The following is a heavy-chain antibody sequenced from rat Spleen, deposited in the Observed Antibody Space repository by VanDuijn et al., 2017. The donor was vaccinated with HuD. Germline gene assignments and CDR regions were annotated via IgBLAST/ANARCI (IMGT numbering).Heavy chain of an antibody. CDR1: GFSLISYS. CDR3: ARDWHYDGYSGWFAY. J-gene: IGHJ3*01. CDR2: IWGDGST. Sequence: QVQLKESGPGLVQSSQTLSLTCTVSGFSLISYSVHWVRQSRGRGLEWMGGIWGDGSTDYNSALKSRLRISRDTSKSQVFLKMNSLQTEDTATYYCARDWHYDGYSGWFAYWGQGTLVSVSS. V-gene: IGHV2-30*01. D-gene: IGHD1-12*03.